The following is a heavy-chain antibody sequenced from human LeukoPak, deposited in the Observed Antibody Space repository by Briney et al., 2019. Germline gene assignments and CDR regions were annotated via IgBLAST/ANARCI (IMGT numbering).Heavy chain of an antibody. Sequence: GGSLRLSCTASGFTFGDYAMSWFRQAPGKGLEWVGFIRSKAYGGTTEYAASVKGRFTISRDDSKSIAYLQMNSLKTEDTAVYYCTRDGPHSGYSSGWYLNYYYYYGMDVWGQGTTVTVSS. CDR2: IRSKAYGGTT. CDR1: GFTFGDYA. J-gene: IGHJ6*02. CDR3: TRDGPHSGYSSGWYLNYYYYYGMDV. V-gene: IGHV3-49*03. D-gene: IGHD6-19*01.